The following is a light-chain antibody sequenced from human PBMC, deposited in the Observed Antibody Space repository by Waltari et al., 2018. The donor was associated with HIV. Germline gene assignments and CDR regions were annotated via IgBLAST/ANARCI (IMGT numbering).Light chain of an antibody. CDR2: GAS. Sequence: DIVMTQSPDSLAVSLGERATLNCKSSQSVLNRSNGRNSLAWYQQKPGQPPKFLFYGASTRESGFPDRFRASGSGTDFTLTISGLQAKDVAVYSCQHYYDTLVTFGGGTRVEI. V-gene: IGKV4-1*01. CDR1: QSVLNRSNGRNS. J-gene: IGKJ4*01. CDR3: QHYYDTLVT.